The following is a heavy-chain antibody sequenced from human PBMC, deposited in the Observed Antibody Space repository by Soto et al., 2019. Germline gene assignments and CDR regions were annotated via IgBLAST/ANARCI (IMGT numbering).Heavy chain of an antibody. CDR2: IYHSGSP. J-gene: IGHJ5*02. CDR1: GGSISSTNW. V-gene: IGHV4-4*02. Sequence: HVQLRQSGPGLVKPSGTLSLSCAVSGGSISSTNWWTWVRQSPGKGLEWIGEIYHSGSPTYSPSPRGRVTMSVDKPNNQCSLRLRDETAADTAVYYCATLPPRMELTLLPIPTWGQGTLVTVSA. CDR3: ATLPPRMELTLLPIPT. D-gene: IGHD1-7*01.